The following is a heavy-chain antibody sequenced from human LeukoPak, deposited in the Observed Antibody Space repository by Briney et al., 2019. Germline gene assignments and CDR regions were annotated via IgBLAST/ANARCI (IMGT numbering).Heavy chain of an antibody. CDR3: ARGIAARHDY. V-gene: IGHV4-59*01. Sequence: SETLSLTCTVSGGSISSYYWSWIRQPPGKGLEWIGYIYYSGSTDYNPSLKSRVTISVDTSKNQFSLKLSSVTAADTAVYYCARGIAARHDYWGQGTLVTVSS. D-gene: IGHD6-6*01. CDR2: IYYSGST. J-gene: IGHJ4*02. CDR1: GGSISSYY.